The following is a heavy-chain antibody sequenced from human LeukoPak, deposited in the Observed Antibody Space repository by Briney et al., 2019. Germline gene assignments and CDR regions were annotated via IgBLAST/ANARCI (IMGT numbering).Heavy chain of an antibody. CDR2: IHYSGST. CDR1: SGSISSYY. J-gene: IGHJ4*02. D-gene: IGHD3-22*01. V-gene: IGHV4-59*08. Sequence: SETLSLTCTVSSGSISSYYWSWSRQPPGKGLEWIGYIHYSGSTNYNPSLKSRVTISVDTSKNQFSLKLSSVTAADTAMYYCARHGGPSDSSGYLYYLDSWGQGTLVTVSS. CDR3: ARHGGPSDSSGYLYYLDS.